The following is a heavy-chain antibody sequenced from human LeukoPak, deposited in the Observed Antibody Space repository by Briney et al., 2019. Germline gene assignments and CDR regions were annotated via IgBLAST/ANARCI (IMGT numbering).Heavy chain of an antibody. Sequence: PGGSLRLSCTASGFTFGDYAMSWFRQAPGKGLEWVGRIKSKTDGGTTDYAAPVKGRFTISRDDSKNTLYLQMNSLKTEDTAVYYCTTTDPQWELLVGWGQGTLVTVSS. D-gene: IGHD1-26*01. J-gene: IGHJ4*02. CDR3: TTTDPQWELLVG. CDR1: GFTFGDYA. V-gene: IGHV3-15*01. CDR2: IKSKTDGGTT.